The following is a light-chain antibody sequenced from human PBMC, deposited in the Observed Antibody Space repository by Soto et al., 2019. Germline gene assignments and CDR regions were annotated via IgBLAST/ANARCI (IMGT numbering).Light chain of an antibody. J-gene: IGLJ2*01. Sequence: QSVLTQPASVSGSPGQSITISRTGTSSDVGGYNYVSWYQQHPGKAPKLMIYDVSNRPSGVSNRFSGSKSGNTASLTISGLKAEDEADYYCSSYTSSSTLVVFGGGTKLTVL. CDR2: DVS. CDR3: SSYTSSSTLVV. CDR1: SSDVGGYNY. V-gene: IGLV2-14*01.